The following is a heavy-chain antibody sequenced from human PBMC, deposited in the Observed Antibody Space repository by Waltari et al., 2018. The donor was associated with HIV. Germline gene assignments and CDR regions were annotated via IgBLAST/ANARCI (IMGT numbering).Heavy chain of an antibody. CDR1: GYSLAELT. CDR3: ATARQWLVDSGMDG. J-gene: IGHJ6*02. CDR2: FAPADGKT. V-gene: IGHV1-24*01. Sequence: QVHLVHSGAEVNGPGASVQVSCKVPGYSLAELTIHRVRQAPGQGLEWVGSFAPADGKTTNAQKFQGRVTMTEDTSTYTASMEVSSLGSQDTAVYYCATARQWLVDSGMDGWGQGTTVTVSS. D-gene: IGHD6-19*01.